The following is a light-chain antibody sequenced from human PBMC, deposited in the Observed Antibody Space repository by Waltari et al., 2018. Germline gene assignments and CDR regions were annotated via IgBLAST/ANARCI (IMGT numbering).Light chain of an antibody. CDR3: QQHNSFPLT. V-gene: IGKV1-NL1*01. CDR1: HGITNS. Sequence: DIQMSQSPSSLSASVGDRVTITCRASHGITNSLAWYQQKPGKAPKLLIYTASRLESGVPSRFSGSGSGTEFTLAISSLQPEDFATYYCQQHNSFPLTFGQGTKVEIK. J-gene: IGKJ4*01. CDR2: TAS.